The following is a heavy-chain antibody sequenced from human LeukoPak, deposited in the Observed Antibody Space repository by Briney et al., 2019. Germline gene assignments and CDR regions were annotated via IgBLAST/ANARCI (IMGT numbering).Heavy chain of an antibody. CDR2: IYHSGST. CDR1: GGSISCGGYY. Sequence: SETLTLTCTVSGGSISCGGYYWSWIRQPPGKGLEWIGYIYHSGSTYYNPSLKSRVTISVDRSKNQFSLKLSSVTAADTAVYYCARYIVVVPAATDAFDIWGQGTMVTVSS. V-gene: IGHV4-30-2*01. D-gene: IGHD2-2*01. CDR3: ARYIVVVPAATDAFDI. J-gene: IGHJ3*02.